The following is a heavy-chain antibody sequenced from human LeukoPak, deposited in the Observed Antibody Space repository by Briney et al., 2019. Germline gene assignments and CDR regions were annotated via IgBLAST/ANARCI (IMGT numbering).Heavy chain of an antibody. CDR1: GGSISSGSYY. V-gene: IGHV4-31*03. D-gene: IGHD2-2*01. J-gene: IGHJ4*02. Sequence: PSQTLSLTCTVSGGSISSGSYYWSWIRQHPGKGLEWIGYIYYSGSTYYNPSLKSRVTMSVDTSKNQFSLKLSSVTAADTAVYYCASSPTGAYCSSTSCYYYYFDYWGQGTLVTVSS. CDR2: IYYSGST. CDR3: ASSPTGAYCSSTSCYYYYFDY.